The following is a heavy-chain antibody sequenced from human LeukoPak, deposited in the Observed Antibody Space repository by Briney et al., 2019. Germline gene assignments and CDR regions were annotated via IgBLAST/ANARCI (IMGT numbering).Heavy chain of an antibody. Sequence: SETLSLTCAVYGGSFSGYYWSWIRQPPGKGLEWIGEINHSGSTNYNPSLKSRVTISVDTSKNQFSLKLSSVTAADTAVYYCARRYNWNRTLNYWGQGTLVTVSS. D-gene: IGHD1-20*01. J-gene: IGHJ4*02. V-gene: IGHV4-34*01. CDR3: ARRYNWNRTLNY. CDR2: INHSGST. CDR1: GGSFSGYY.